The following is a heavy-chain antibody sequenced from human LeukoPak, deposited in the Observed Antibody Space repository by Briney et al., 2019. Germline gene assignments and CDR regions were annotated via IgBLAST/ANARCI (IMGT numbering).Heavy chain of an antibody. V-gene: IGHV5-51*01. D-gene: IGHD3-22*01. J-gene: IGHJ4*02. CDR3: ASPQGGYNSSGPSWGY. CDR2: IYPGDSDT. CDR1: GYRFNSYW. Sequence: GESLKISCKGSGYRFNSYWIGWVRQMPGKGLEWMGIIYPGDSDTRYSPSFQGQDTISVDKSISTAYLQWRSLKASDTAMYYCASPQGGYNSSGPSWGYWGQGTLVTVSS.